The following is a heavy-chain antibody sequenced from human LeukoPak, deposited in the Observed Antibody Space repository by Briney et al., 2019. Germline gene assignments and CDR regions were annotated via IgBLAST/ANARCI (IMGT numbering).Heavy chain of an antibody. CDR3: ARLYYSGSGRFDY. CDR1: GGSISGYY. V-gene: IGHV4-59*01. CDR2: MSYSGIT. Sequence: SETLSLTCTVSGGSISGYYWSWIRQPPGKGLEWIGHMSYSGITTYNPSLKSRGTISGDTSKNQFFLKLSSVTAADTAVYYCARLYYSGSGRFDYWGQGTLVTVPS. D-gene: IGHD3-10*01. J-gene: IGHJ4*02.